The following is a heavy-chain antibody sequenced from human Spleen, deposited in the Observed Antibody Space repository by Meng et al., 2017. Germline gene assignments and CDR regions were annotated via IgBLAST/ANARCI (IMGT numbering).Heavy chain of an antibody. D-gene: IGHD3-9*01. CDR3: ARDADWVIFDH. CDR2: INTDASIT. CDR1: GFPFSSYN. V-gene: IGHV3-74*03. J-gene: IGHJ4*02. Sequence: GGSLRLSCAASGFPFSSYNMHWVRQTPGEGLVWVSRINTDASITTYADSVKGRFTISRDDAKNTVYLQMNSLRAEDTAVYYCARDADWVIFDHWGQGALVTVSS.